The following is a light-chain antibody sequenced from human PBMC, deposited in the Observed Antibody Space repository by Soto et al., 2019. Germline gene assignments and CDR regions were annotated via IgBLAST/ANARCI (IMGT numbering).Light chain of an antibody. J-gene: IGLJ3*02. V-gene: IGLV2-11*01. CDR3: CPYAGSFTWV. CDR1: TGDVGAYNF. CDR2: DAN. Sequence: HSVLTQPRSVSGSPGQSVTISCTGTTGDVGAYNFVSWYQLHPGKAPKLMIYDANKRPSGVPDRFSASKSGNTASLTISGLQAEDEADYYCCPYAGSFTWVFGGGTQLTVL.